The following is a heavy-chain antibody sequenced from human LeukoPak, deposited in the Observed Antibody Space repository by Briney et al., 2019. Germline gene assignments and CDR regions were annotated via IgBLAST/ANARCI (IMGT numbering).Heavy chain of an antibody. J-gene: IGHJ4*02. Sequence: GGSLRLSCAASGFTFSSYAMSWVRQAPGKGLEWVAVISYDGSNKYYADSVKGRFTISRDNSKNTLYLQMNSLRAEDTAVYYCARSGYSSGWTYVDYWGQGTLVTVSS. CDR3: ARSGYSSGWTYVDY. D-gene: IGHD6-19*01. CDR1: GFTFSSYA. V-gene: IGHV3-30*14. CDR2: ISYDGSNK.